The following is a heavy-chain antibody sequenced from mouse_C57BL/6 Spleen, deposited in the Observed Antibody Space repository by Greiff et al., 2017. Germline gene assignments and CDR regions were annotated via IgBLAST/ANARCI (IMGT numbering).Heavy chain of an antibody. CDR3: ARSGISGAAY. J-gene: IGHJ3*01. V-gene: IGHV1-52*01. Sequence: VQLQQPGAELVRPGSSVKLSCKASGYTFTSYWMHWVKQRPIQGLEWIGNIDPSDSETHYNQKFKDKATLTVDKSSSTAYMQLSSLTSEDSAVYYCARSGISGAAYWGQGTLVTVSA. D-gene: IGHD3-2*02. CDR1: GYTFTSYW. CDR2: IDPSDSET.